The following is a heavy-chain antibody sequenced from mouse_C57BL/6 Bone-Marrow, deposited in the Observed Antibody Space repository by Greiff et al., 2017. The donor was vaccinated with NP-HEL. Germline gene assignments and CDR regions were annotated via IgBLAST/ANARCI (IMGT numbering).Heavy chain of an antibody. D-gene: IGHD3-2*01. V-gene: IGHV5-6*02. CDR3: ARQRELSYAMDY. J-gene: IGHJ4*01. CDR2: ISSGGSYT. Sequence: DVKLVESGGDLVKPGGSLKLSCAASGFTFSSYGMSWVRQTPDKRLEWVATISSGGSYTYYPDSVKGRFTISRDNAKNTLYLQMSSLKSEDTAMYYCARQRELSYAMDYWGQGTSVTVSS. CDR1: GFTFSSYG.